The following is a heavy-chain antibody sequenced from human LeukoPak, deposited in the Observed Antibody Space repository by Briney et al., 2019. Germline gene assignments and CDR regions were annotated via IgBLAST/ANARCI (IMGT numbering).Heavy chain of an antibody. V-gene: IGHV3-30*04. CDR3: AREGHTSGYCGTFDV. Sequence: GGSLRLSCVASGIAFSNSIVHWVRQAPGKGLEWVSAMSYDGFSKYYADSMKGRLTISRDDSKNTVYLQMKSLRPEDTAVYYCAREGHTSGYCGTFDVWGQGTTVAVSP. J-gene: IGHJ3*01. CDR1: GIAFSNSI. CDR2: MSYDGFSK. D-gene: IGHD3-22*01.